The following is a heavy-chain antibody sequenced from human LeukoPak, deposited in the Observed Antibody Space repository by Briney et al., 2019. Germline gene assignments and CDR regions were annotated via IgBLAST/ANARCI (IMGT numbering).Heavy chain of an antibody. CDR3: AKPHPLHSSGWSTHFDY. CDR1: GFTFSSYA. D-gene: IGHD6-19*01. V-gene: IGHV3-30-3*02. CDR2: ISYDGSNK. Sequence: PGGSLRLSCAASGFTFSSYAMHWVRQAPGKGLEWVAVISYDGSNKYYADSVKGRFTISRDNSKNTLYLQMNSLRAEDTAVYYCAKPHPLHSSGWSTHFDYWGQGTLVTVSS. J-gene: IGHJ4*02.